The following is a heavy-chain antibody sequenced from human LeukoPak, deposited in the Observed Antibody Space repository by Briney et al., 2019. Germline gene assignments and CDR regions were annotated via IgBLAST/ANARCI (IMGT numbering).Heavy chain of an antibody. V-gene: IGHV1-18*01. CDR2: ISACNGNT. CDR1: GSTFTSYG. Sequence: GASVKVSCKASGSTFTSYGISRGREAPGQGLGWRGGISACNGNTNYAQKIQGRVTMTTDTSTTTAYMELRSLRSDDTAVYYCARVRSGSSSWYRLIWFDTWGQETLVTVSS. J-gene: IGHJ5*02. D-gene: IGHD6-13*01. CDR3: ARVRSGSSSWYRLIWFDT.